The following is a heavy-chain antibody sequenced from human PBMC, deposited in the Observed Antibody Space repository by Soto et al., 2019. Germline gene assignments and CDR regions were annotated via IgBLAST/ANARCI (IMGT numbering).Heavy chain of an antibody. Sequence: QVQLVQSGAEVKKPGSSVKVSCKASGGTFSSYTISWVRQAPGQGLEWMGRIIPILGIANYAQKFQGRVTITADKSTSTGYMELSSLRSEDTAVYYCASGIGTMVRGVISYWGQGTLVTVSS. CDR3: ASGIGTMVRGVISY. J-gene: IGHJ4*02. CDR2: IIPILGIA. V-gene: IGHV1-69*02. D-gene: IGHD3-10*01. CDR1: GGTFSSYT.